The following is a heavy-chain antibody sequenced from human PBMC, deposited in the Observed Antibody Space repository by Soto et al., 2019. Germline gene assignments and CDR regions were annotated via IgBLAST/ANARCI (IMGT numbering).Heavy chain of an antibody. CDR2: IYYRGST. Sequence: SETLSLTCTVSGGSVSSGSDYWSWIRQPPGKGLEWIGYIYYRGSTNYNPSLKSRVTISLDASKNQFSLKLSSVTAADTAVYYCARGLQLWTLDYSGQGTLVTVSS. D-gene: IGHD5-18*01. CDR3: ARGLQLWTLDY. CDR1: GGSVSSGSDY. V-gene: IGHV4-61*01. J-gene: IGHJ4*02.